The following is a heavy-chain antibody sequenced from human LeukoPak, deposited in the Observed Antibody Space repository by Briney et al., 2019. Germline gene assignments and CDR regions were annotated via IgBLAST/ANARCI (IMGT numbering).Heavy chain of an antibody. J-gene: IGHJ4*02. V-gene: IGHV1-8*01. Sequence: GASVKVSCKASGYTFTSYDINRVRQATGQGLEWMGWMNPNSGNTGYAQKFQGRVTMTRNTSISTAYMELSSLRSEDTAVYYCARDRRNYSSSIDYWGQGTLVTVSS. CDR3: ARDRRNYSSSIDY. D-gene: IGHD6-6*01. CDR1: GYTFTSYD. CDR2: MNPNSGNT.